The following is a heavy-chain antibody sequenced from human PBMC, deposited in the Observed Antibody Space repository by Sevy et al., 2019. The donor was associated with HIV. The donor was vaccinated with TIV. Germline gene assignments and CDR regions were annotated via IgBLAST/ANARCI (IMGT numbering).Heavy chain of an antibody. V-gene: IGHV3-30*04. D-gene: IGHD4-17*01. CDR3: ARDRRGGATVTTSGYYYGMDV. J-gene: IGHJ6*02. CDR2: ISYDGSNK. CDR1: GFTFSSYA. Sequence: GGSLRLSCAASGFTFSSYAMHWVRQAPGKGLEWVAVISYDGSNKYYADSVKGRFTISRDNSKNTLYLQMNSLRAEDTAGYYCARDRRGGATVTTSGYYYGMDVWGQGTTVTVSS.